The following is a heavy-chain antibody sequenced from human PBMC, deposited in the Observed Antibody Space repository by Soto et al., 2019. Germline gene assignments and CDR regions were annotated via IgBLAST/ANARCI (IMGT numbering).Heavy chain of an antibody. V-gene: IGHV1-3*01. CDR1: GYTFTSYA. CDR2: INAGNGNT. Sequence: QVQLVQSGAEVKKPGASVKVSCKASGYTFTSYAMHWVRQAPGQRLEWMGWINAGNGNTKYSQKFQGRVTITRDSSASTAYMELSSLISEDTAVYYCARRLIAVAGLDYWGQGTLVTVSS. D-gene: IGHD6-19*01. J-gene: IGHJ4*02. CDR3: ARRLIAVAGLDY.